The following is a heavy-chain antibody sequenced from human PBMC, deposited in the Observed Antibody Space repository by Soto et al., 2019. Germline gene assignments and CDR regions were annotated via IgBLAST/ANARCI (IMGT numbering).Heavy chain of an antibody. CDR2: INPFDGSR. CDR1: GYIFTSYY. CDR3: SRVDPGETSPFDH. V-gene: IGHV1-46*03. J-gene: IGHJ4*01. D-gene: IGHD3-10*01. Sequence: ASVKVSCKASGYIFTSYYIHWVRQAPGQGLEWMGWINPFDGSRMFAQSFQGRVTMIRDTSTSTVYMEVSSLRSEDTAVYYCSRVDPGETSPFDHWG.